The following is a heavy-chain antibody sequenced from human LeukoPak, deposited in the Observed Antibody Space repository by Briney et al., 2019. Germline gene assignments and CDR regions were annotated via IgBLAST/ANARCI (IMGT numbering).Heavy chain of an antibody. CDR2: INPNSGGT. D-gene: IGHD2-15*01. CDR3: ARDPAGWYDYYYYYMDV. J-gene: IGHJ6*03. V-gene: IGHV1-2*02. CDR1: GYTFTGYF. Sequence: GASVKVSCTASGYTFTGYFMHWVRQAPGQGLEWMGWINPNSGGTNYAQKFQGRVTMTRDTSISTAYMELSRLRSDDTAVYYCARDPAGWYDYYYYYMDVWGKGTTVTISS.